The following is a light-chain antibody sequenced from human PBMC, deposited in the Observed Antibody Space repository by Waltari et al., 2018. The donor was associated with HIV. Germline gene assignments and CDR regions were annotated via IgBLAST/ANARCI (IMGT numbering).Light chain of an antibody. J-gene: IGKJ5*01. Sequence: RASQSVSSGYLAGYQQKPDQTPRLFIYGASSSATGIPDGFSGSGSVTYFTLTISRLEPEDFAVYYCQHYDSTPQITFGQGTRLEIK. CDR2: GAS. V-gene: IGKV3-20*01. CDR3: QHYDSTPQIT. CDR1: QSVSSGY.